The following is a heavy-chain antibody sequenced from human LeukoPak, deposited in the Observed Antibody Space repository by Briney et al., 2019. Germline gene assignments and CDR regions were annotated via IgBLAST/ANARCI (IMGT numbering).Heavy chain of an antibody. Sequence: GASVKVSCKASGYTFTSYGISWVRQAPGQGLEWMGWISAYNGNKHYAQKLQGRVTMPTDTSTNRAYMAQKSLRSDDTAVFYCARLSVDDVLSCPTAEYYYYYYMDVWGKGTTVTVSS. CDR3: ARLSVDDVLSCPTAEYYYYYYMDV. CDR1: GYTFTSYG. V-gene: IGHV1-18*01. J-gene: IGHJ6*03. CDR2: ISAYNGNK. D-gene: IGHD3-9*01.